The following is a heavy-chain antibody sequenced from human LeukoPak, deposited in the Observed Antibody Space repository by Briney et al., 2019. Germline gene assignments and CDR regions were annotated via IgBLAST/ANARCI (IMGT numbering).Heavy chain of an antibody. Sequence: PSETLSLTCAVYGGSFSGYYWTWIRQSPGKGLEWIGEVTHRGVTHYNPSLKSRVTISVDTSKNQFSLKMSSVTAADTAVYYCTRGVALSDHGIIDSWGQGTLATVSS. J-gene: IGHJ4*02. D-gene: IGHD1-1*01. CDR1: GGSFSGYY. CDR2: VTHRGVT. V-gene: IGHV4-34*01. CDR3: TRGVALSDHGIIDS.